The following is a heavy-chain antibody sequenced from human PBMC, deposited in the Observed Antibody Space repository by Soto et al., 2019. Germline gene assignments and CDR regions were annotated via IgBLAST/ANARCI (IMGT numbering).Heavy chain of an antibody. Sequence: ASVKVSCKASGYTFTSYAMHWVRQAPGQRLEWMGWINAGNGNTKYSQKFQGRVTITRDTSASTAYMELSSLRSEDTAVYYCAREYSSSWPYYYYGMDVWGQGTTVTVSS. V-gene: IGHV1-3*01. CDR2: INAGNGNT. CDR3: AREYSSSWPYYYYGMDV. J-gene: IGHJ6*02. D-gene: IGHD6-13*01. CDR1: GYTFTSYA.